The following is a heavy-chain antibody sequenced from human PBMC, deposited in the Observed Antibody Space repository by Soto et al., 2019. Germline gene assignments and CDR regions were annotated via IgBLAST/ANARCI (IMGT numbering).Heavy chain of an antibody. CDR3: ARDTASELQWFGDLSPGCCLDP. V-gene: IGHV4-59*01. CDR2: IYYSGST. D-gene: IGHD3-10*01. J-gene: IGHJ5*02. CDR1: GGSISSYS. Sequence: SETLSLTCAVSGGSISSYSWSWIRQPPGKGLEWIGYIYYSGSTNYNPSLKSRVTISVDTSKNQSSLKLSSVTAADTAVYYCARDTASELQWFGDLSPGCCLDPWGQGTLATVPS.